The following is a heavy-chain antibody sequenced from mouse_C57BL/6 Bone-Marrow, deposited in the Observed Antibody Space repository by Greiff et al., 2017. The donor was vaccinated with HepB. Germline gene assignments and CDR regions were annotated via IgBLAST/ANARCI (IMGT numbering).Heavy chain of an antibody. CDR1: GYTFTSYW. V-gene: IGHV1-50*01. CDR3: SYYDYDWFAY. D-gene: IGHD2-4*01. Sequence: QVQLQQPGAELVKPGASVKLSCKASGYTFTSYWMQWVKQRPGQGLEWIGEIDPSDSYTNYNQKFKGKATLTVDTSSSTAYMQLSSLTSEDSAVYYCSYYDYDWFAYWGQGTLVTVSA. CDR2: IDPSDSYT. J-gene: IGHJ3*01.